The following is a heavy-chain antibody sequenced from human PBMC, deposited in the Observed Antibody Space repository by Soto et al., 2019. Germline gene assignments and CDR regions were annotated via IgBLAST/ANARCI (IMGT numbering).Heavy chain of an antibody. CDR1: GFTFSSYA. V-gene: IGHV3-23*01. CDR2: ISGSGGST. CDR3: AKKDGVYGSGSSPFDY. D-gene: IGHD3-10*01. J-gene: IGHJ4*02. Sequence: EVQLLESGGGLVQPGGSLRLSCAASGFTFSSYAMSWVRQAPGKGLEWVSAISGSGGSTYYADSVKGRFTISRDNSKNTLYLQMNSPRAEDTAVYYCAKKDGVYGSGSSPFDYWGQGTLVTVSS.